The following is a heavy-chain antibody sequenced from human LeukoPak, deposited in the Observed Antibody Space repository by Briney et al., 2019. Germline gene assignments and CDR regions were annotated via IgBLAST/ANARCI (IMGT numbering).Heavy chain of an antibody. D-gene: IGHD2-15*01. CDR1: GGTFSSYG. CDR2: IWFDESNK. V-gene: IGHV3-33*01. Sequence: GASVKVSCKASGGTFSSYGMHWVRQAPGKGLEWVAVIWFDESNKYYADSVRGRFTISRDNSKNTLYLQMSSLRAEDTAVYYCARTVVVAAPYFDYWGQGTLVTVSS. CDR3: ARTVVVAAPYFDY. J-gene: IGHJ4*02.